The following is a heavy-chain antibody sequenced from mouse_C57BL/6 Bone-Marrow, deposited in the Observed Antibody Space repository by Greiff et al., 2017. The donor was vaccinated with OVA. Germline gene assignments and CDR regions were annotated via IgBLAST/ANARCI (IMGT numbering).Heavy chain of an antibody. D-gene: IGHD2-2*01. CDR2: IRNKANNHAT. Sequence: EVMLVESGGGLVQPGGSMKLSCAASGFTFSDAWMDWVRQSPEKGLEWVAEIRNKANNHATYYAESVKGRFTISRDDSKSSVYLQMNSLRAEDTGIYYCTRGGYDGLYAMDYWGQGTSVTVSS. CDR3: TRGGYDGLYAMDY. V-gene: IGHV6-6*01. J-gene: IGHJ4*01. CDR1: GFTFSDAW.